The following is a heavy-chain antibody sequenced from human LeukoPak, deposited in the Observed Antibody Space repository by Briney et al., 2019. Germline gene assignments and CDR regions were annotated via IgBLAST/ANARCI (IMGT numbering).Heavy chain of an antibody. Sequence: PGGSLRLSCAASGFTFSSYSMNWVRQAPGKGLEWVSSISSSSSYIYYADSVKGRFTISRDNAKNSLYLQMNSLRAEDTAVYYCAREKVDGSGWYVDIDYWGQGTLVTVSP. CDR2: ISSSSSYI. CDR3: AREKVDGSGWYVDIDY. V-gene: IGHV3-21*01. D-gene: IGHD6-19*01. J-gene: IGHJ4*02. CDR1: GFTFSSYS.